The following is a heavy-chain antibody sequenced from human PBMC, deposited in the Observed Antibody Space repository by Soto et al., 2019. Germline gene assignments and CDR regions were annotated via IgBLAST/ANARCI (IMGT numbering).Heavy chain of an antibody. D-gene: IGHD1-26*01. CDR2: IKSKTDGGTT. Sequence: VVPLILPCAASGVTFSNPWMSWVRQPPGKGLEWVGRIKSKTDGGTTDYAAPVKGRFTISRDDLKNTLYPQMDSLKTEGTGVYYCTTDLPVGATIPIDFWGQGTLVTVSS. CDR3: TTDLPVGATIPIDF. CDR1: GVTFSNPW. J-gene: IGHJ4*03. V-gene: IGHV3-15*01.